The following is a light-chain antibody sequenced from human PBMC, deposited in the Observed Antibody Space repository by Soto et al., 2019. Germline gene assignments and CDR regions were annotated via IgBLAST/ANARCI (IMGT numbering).Light chain of an antibody. CDR1: QSISTW. J-gene: IGKJ4*01. Sequence: DLQMTQSPSTLSASVGDRVTITCRASQSISTWLAWYQQKPGKAPKLLIYKASTLEGGVPSRFSGSGSGTDFNITISSLQPDDFATYYCQQYNTYPLTFGGGTTVDIK. CDR2: KAS. CDR3: QQYNTYPLT. V-gene: IGKV1-5*03.